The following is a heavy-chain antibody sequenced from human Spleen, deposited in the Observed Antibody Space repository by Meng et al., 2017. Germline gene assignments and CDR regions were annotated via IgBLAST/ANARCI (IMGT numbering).Heavy chain of an antibody. V-gene: IGHV1-69*05. J-gene: IGHJ1*01. CDR2: IIPIFGTA. CDR3: ARSPHPKGSGGNSWGYFQH. Sequence: SVKVSCKASGGTFSSYAISWVRQAPGQGLEWMGGIIPIFGTANYAQKFQGRVTITTDESTSTAYMELSSLRSEDTAVYYCARSPHPKGSGGNSWGYFQHWGQGTLVTVSS. CDR1: GGTFSSYA. D-gene: IGHD4-23*01.